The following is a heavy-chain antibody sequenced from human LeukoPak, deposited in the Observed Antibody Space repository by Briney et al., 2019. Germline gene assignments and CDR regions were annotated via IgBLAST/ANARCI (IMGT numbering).Heavy chain of an antibody. D-gene: IGHD4-17*01. V-gene: IGHV3-21*01. J-gene: IGHJ6*02. CDR3: ARVPPTVTRFDGMDV. Sequence: GGSLRLSCAASGFTFSSYSMNWVRQAPGKGLEWVSSISSSSYIYYADSVKGRFTISRDNAKNSLYLQMNSLRAEDTAVYYCARVPPTVTRFDGMDVWGQGTTVTVSS. CDR1: GFTFSSYS. CDR2: ISSSSYI.